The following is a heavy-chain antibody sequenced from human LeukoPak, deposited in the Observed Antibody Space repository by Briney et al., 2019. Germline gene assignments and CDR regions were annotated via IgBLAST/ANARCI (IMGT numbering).Heavy chain of an antibody. Sequence: GGSLRLSCAASGFTFSSYEMNWVRQAPGKGLEGVSYISSSGSTIYYADSVKGRFTISRDNAKNSLYLQMNSLRAEDTAVYYCARGVAVAGTMVYYFDYWGQGTLVTVSS. CDR1: GFTFSSYE. D-gene: IGHD6-19*01. CDR3: ARGVAVAGTMVYYFDY. V-gene: IGHV3-48*03. J-gene: IGHJ4*02. CDR2: ISSSGSTI.